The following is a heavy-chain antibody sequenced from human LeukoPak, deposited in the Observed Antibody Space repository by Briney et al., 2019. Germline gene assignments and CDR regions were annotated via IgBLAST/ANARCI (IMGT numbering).Heavy chain of an antibody. Sequence: GGSLRLSCAASGFSFSSYALSWVRQAPGRGLEWVSAISDSGGRTYYADFVKGRFTISRDNSENTLFLQMSSLRAEDTATYYCAKHYGSGTYYNHFTYCGQGTLVSVSS. V-gene: IGHV3-23*01. CDR1: GFSFSSYA. CDR3: AKHYGSGTYYNHFTY. CDR2: ISDSGGRT. J-gene: IGHJ4*02. D-gene: IGHD3-10*01.